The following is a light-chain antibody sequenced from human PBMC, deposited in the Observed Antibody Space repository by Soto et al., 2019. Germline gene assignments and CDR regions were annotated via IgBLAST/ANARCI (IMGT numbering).Light chain of an antibody. CDR3: HKYGPSPLT. V-gene: IGKV3-20*01. CDR1: QSVASSF. CDR2: TAS. Sequence: EIVLTQSPGTLSLSPGARATLSCRASQSVASSFIAWFQQKPGQPPRLLIYTASSRAPGIPDRFTASGSGTDFTRTISRLEPEDFAVYYCHKYGPSPLTFGGGTKVEI. J-gene: IGKJ4*01.